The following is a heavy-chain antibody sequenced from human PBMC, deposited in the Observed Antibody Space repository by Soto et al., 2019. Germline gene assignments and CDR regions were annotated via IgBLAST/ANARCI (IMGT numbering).Heavy chain of an antibody. CDR2: ISSSSSTI. V-gene: IGHV3-48*02. CDR3: ARDGPGDSRDLSFFDLTPMGSRLDYYYGMDV. CDR1: GFTFSSYS. D-gene: IGHD7-27*01. Sequence: GGSLRLSCAASGFTFSSYSMNWVRQAPGKGQEWVSYISSSSSTIYYADSVKGRFTISRDNAKNSLYLQMNSMRDEDTAVYYCARDGPGDSRDLSFFDLTPMGSRLDYYYGMDVWGQGTTVTVSS. J-gene: IGHJ6*02.